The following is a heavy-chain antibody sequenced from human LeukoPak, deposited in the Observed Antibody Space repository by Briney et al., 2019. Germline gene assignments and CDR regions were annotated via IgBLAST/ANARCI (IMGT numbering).Heavy chain of an antibody. Sequence: GASVKVSRKTSAYTFTYYYMHWVRQAPGQGLEWMGWINLNSGGTNYAQKFPGRVTITRDTAITTGYMELSRLRSDDTAVYCCARVRAGNNYHFDYWGQGTLVTGSS. CDR1: AYTFTYYY. CDR3: ARVRAGNNYHFDY. V-gene: IGHV1-2*02. J-gene: IGHJ4*02. D-gene: IGHD1/OR15-1a*01. CDR2: INLNSGGT.